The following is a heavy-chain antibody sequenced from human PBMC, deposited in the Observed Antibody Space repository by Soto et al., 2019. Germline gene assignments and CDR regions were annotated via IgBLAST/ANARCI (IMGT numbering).Heavy chain of an antibody. CDR1: GFTFSSYA. V-gene: IGHV3-23*01. D-gene: IGHD6-19*01. J-gene: IGHJ4*02. CDR2: ISGSGGST. CDR3: AKALHPPGSSGWFDY. Sequence: GGSLRLSCAASGFTFSSYAMSWVRQAPGKGLEWVSAISGSGGSTYYADSVKGRFTISRDNSKNTLYLQMNSLRAEDTAVYYCAKALHPPGSSGWFDYWGQGTLVTVSS.